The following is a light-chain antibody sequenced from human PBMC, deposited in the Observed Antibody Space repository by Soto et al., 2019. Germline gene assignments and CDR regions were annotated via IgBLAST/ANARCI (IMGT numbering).Light chain of an antibody. Sequence: EVVLTQSPGTLSLSPGERATLSCRASRTVDGNYLAWYHQKPGQAPRLLIHSASTRAPGIPDRFSASGAGTDFTLTIRRLEPEDSAVYYCKQYSASPRTVGPGTKVDIK. J-gene: IGKJ3*01. CDR2: SAS. CDR3: KQYSASPRT. CDR1: RTVDGNY. V-gene: IGKV3-20*01.